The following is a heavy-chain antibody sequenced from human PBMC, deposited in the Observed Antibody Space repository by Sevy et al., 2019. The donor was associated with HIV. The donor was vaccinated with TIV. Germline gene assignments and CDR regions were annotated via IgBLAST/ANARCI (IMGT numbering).Heavy chain of an antibody. J-gene: IGHJ6*02. Sequence: GGSLRLSCAASGFTFSSYSMNWVRQAPGKGLEWVSSISSSSSYIYYADSVKGRFTISRDNAKNSLYLQMNSLRAEDTAVYYCARDAAMVTPTSYYYYGMDVWGQGTTVTVSS. CDR3: ARDAAMVTPTSYYYYGMDV. V-gene: IGHV3-21*01. D-gene: IGHD5-18*01. CDR1: GFTFSSYS. CDR2: ISSSSSYI.